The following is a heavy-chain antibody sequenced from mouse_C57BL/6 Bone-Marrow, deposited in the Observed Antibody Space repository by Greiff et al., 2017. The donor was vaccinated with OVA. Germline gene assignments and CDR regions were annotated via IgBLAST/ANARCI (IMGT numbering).Heavy chain of an antibody. J-gene: IGHJ4*01. CDR3: ARALLGRYAMDY. CDR2: INYDGSST. Sequence: EVHLVESEGGLVQPGSSMKLSCTASGFTFSDYYMAWVRQVPEKGLEWVANINYDGSSTYYLDSLKSRFIISRDTAKNILYLQMSSLKSEDTATYYCARALLGRYAMDYWGQGTSVTVSS. V-gene: IGHV5-16*01. D-gene: IGHD4-1*01. CDR1: GFTFSDYY.